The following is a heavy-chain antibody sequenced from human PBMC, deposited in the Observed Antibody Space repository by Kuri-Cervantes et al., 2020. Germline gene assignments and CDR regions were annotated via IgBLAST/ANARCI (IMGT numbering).Heavy chain of an antibody. J-gene: IGHJ3*02. D-gene: IGHD3-22*01. V-gene: IGHV4-59*01. CDR3: ARQARNYYDMRAFDI. Sequence: SETLSLTCTVSGGSISSYYWSWIRQPPGKGREWIGYIYYSGSTNYNPSLKSRVTISVDTSKNQFSLKLSSVTAADTAVYYCARQARNYYDMRAFDIWGQGTMVTVSS. CDR2: IYYSGST. CDR1: GGSISSYY.